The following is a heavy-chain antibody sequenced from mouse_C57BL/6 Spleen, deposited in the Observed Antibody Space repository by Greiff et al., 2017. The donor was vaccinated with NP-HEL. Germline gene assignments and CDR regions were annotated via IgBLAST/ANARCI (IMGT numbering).Heavy chain of an antibody. CDR2: INPNNGGT. CDR1: GYTFTDYY. J-gene: IGHJ3*01. V-gene: IGHV1-26*01. CDR3: ARGEKNWDGLFAY. Sequence: EVQLQQSGPELVKPGASVKISCKASGYTFTDYYMNWVKQSHGKSLEWIGDINPNNGGTSYNQKFKGKATLTVDKSSRPADMELRSLTSEDSAVYYCARGEKNWDGLFAYWGQGTLVTVSA. D-gene: IGHD4-1*01.